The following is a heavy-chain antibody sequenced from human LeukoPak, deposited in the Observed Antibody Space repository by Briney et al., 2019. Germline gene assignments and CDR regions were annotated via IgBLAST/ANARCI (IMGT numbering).Heavy chain of an antibody. D-gene: IGHD4-17*01. CDR2: ISYDGSNK. CDR3: AKDLPPDYGDYGTFDY. CDR1: GFTFSSYG. J-gene: IGHJ4*02. V-gene: IGHV3-30*18. Sequence: PGGSLRLSCAASGFTFSSYGMHWVRQAPGKGLEWVAVISYDGSNKYYADSVEGRFTISRDNSKNTLYLQMNSLRAEDTAVYYCAKDLPPDYGDYGTFDYWGQGTLVTVSS.